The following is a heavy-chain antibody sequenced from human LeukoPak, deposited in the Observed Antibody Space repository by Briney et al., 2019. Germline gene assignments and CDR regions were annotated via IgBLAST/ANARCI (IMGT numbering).Heavy chain of an antibody. V-gene: IGHV4-61*02. CDR1: GGSISGGSYY. CDR3: ARDSLGCSGGSCSKNPNDVDY. J-gene: IGHJ4*02. D-gene: IGHD2-15*01. Sequence: SETLSLTCTVSGGSISGGSYYWSWIRQPAGKGLEWIGRIYTSGSTNYNPSLKSRVTISVDTSKNQFSLKLSSVTAADTAVYYCARDSLGCSGGSCSKNPNDVDYWGQGTLVTVSS. CDR2: IYTSGST.